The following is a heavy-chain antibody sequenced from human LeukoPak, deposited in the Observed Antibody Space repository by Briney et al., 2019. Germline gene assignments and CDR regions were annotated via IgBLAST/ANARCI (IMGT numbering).Heavy chain of an antibody. CDR2: IYYSGST. J-gene: IGHJ6*02. V-gene: IGHV4-31*03. D-gene: IGHD4-23*01. Sequence: SETLSLTCTVSGGSISSGGYYWSWIRQHPGKGLEWIGYIYYSGSTYYNPSLKSRVTISVDTSKNQFSLKLSSVTAADTAVYYCARAVSYGMDVWGQGTTVTVPS. CDR1: GGSISSGGYY. CDR3: ARAVSYGMDV.